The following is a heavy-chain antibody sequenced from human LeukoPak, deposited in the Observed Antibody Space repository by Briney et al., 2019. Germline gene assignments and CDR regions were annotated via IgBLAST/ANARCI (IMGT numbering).Heavy chain of an antibody. D-gene: IGHD2-2*01. J-gene: IGHJ1*01. CDR1: GGTFSSYT. V-gene: IGHV1-69*02. Sequence: ASVKVSCKASGGTFSSYTISWGRQTPGQGLEWMGRIIPMLGIANSAQKFQGRVTITADKSTSTAYMELSSLRSEDTAVYYCASDIVVVPAAIARTNFQHWGQGTLVTVSS. CDR3: ASDIVVVPAAIARTNFQH. CDR2: IIPMLGIA.